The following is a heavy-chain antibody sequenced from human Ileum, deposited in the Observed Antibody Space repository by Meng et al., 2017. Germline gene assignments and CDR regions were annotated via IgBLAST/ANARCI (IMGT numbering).Heavy chain of an antibody. Sequence: QVQPQGSGPRLGTPSGTRALTCAVSGTWWSWVRQPPGKGLEWIGEIFQSGRTNYNPSLKSRVTISIDKSKSQISLQLSAVTAADTAVYSCATSNDRDVYYLGYWGQGTLVTVSS. CDR1: GTW. CDR2: IFQSGRT. V-gene: IGHV4-4*02. J-gene: IGHJ4*02. CDR3: ATSNDRDVYYLGY. D-gene: IGHD3-22*01.